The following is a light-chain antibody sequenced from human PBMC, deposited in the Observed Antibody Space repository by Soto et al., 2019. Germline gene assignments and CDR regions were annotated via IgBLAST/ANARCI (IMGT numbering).Light chain of an antibody. CDR3: QQYEAVVT. CDR1: QSVDSS. CDR2: DAS. V-gene: IGKV3-11*01. Sequence: DIVLTQSPATLSLSPGERATLSCRASQSVDSSLAWFQQKPGQAPRLLIYDASNRATGIPARFSGSGSGTDFTLTISRLEPEDVAVYYCQQYEAVVTFGQGTKVEI. J-gene: IGKJ1*01.